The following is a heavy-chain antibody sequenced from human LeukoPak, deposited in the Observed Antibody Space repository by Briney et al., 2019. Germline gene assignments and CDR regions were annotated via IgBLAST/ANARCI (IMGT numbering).Heavy chain of an antibody. V-gene: IGHV3-21*01. CDR2: ISSSSSYI. Sequence: GGSLTLSCTASGFTFSSYNMNWLRQSPGKGLECVSSISSSSSYIYYADSVKGRFTISRDNAKNSLYLQMNNLRAEDTAVYYCAREWWYFDRWGQGTLVTVSS. CDR3: AREWWYFDR. CDR1: GFTFSSYN. D-gene: IGHD2-15*01. J-gene: IGHJ4*02.